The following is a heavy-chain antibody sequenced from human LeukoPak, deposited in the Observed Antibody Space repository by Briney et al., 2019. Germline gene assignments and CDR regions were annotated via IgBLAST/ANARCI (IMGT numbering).Heavy chain of an antibody. CDR1: GGFISGYY. CDR2: IYTSGST. D-gene: IGHD6-13*01. Sequence: SETLSLTCTVSGGFISGYYWSWIRQPPGKGLDGIGYIYTSGSTNYNPSLKSRVNISVDTSKNQFSLNLTSVTAADTAVYYCARCSSSRYANFDYWGQGTLVTVSS. V-gene: IGHV4-4*09. CDR3: ARCSSSRYANFDY. J-gene: IGHJ4*02.